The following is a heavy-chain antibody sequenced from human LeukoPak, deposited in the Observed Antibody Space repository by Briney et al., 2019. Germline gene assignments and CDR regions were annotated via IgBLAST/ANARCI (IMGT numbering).Heavy chain of an antibody. CDR1: GFTFSSYG. CDR2: ISYDGSNK. Sequence: GGSLRLSCAASGFTFSSYGMHWVRQAPGKGLEWVAVISYDGSNKYYADSVKGRFTISRDNSKNTMYLQMNSLRAEDTGVYYCAKDSGWIQFIDWGQGTPVTVSS. D-gene: IGHD5-24*01. J-gene: IGHJ4*02. CDR3: AKDSGWIQFID. V-gene: IGHV3-30*18.